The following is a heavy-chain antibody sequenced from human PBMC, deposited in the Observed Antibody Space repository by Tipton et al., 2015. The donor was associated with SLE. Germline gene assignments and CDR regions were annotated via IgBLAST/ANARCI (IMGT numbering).Heavy chain of an antibody. CDR3: ARGGSSRFDL. Sequence: GSLRLSCAASGFTFSGYTMSWVRQAPGKGLEWVAKIKEDDSEIYYLDSVKGRFTISRDNAKNSLYLQMKSLRAEDTAVYYCARGGSSRFDLWGRGTLVTVSS. J-gene: IGHJ2*01. CDR1: GFTFSGYT. CDR2: IKEDDSEI. V-gene: IGHV3-7*03.